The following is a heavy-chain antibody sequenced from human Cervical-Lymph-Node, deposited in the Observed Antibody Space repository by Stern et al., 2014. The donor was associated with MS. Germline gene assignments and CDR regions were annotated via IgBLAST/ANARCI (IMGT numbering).Heavy chain of an antibody. J-gene: IGHJ6*02. Sequence: VQLVESGAEVKKPGASVKVSCKASGYTFTGYYMHWVRQAPGKVLEWMGWINPKSGGTNYAQKFQGWVTMTRDTSISTAYMELSRLRSDDTAVYYCARNYYDSSGRYYYYYGMDVWGQGTTVTVSS. CDR3: ARNYYDSSGRYYYYYGMDV. D-gene: IGHD3-22*01. CDR2: INPKSGGT. V-gene: IGHV1-2*04. CDR1: GYTFTGYY.